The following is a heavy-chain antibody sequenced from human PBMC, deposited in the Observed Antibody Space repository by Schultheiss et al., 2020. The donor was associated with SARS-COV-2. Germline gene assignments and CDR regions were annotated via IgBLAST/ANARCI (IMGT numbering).Heavy chain of an antibody. J-gene: IGHJ6*02. V-gene: IGHV3-53*05. D-gene: IGHD2-2*01. CDR3: TTGRLGYCSSTSCYSFNGMDV. CDR1: GFTVSSNY. CDR2: ISGSGGST. Sequence: GGSLRLSCAASGFTVSSNYMSWVRQAPGKGLEWVSAISGSGGSTYYADSVKGRFTISRDNSKNTLYLQMNSLRAEDTAVYYCTTGRLGYCSSTSCYSFNGMDVWGQGTTVTVSS.